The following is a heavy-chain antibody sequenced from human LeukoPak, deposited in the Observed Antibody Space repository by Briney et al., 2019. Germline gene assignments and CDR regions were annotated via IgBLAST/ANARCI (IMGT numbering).Heavy chain of an antibody. CDR2: IYSGEST. D-gene: IGHD2-2*01. CDR3: ARGYCSSTYCYSSMRGYYYYMDV. CDR1: GGSISSYY. J-gene: IGHJ6*03. V-gene: IGHV4-4*07. Sequence: PSETLSLTCTVSGGSISSYYWSYIRQPAGKGLEYIGRIYSGESTNYNPSLKSRVTMSEDRSKNQFSLKLTSVTAADTAVYYCARGYCSSTYCYSSMRGYYYYMDVWGKGITVTVSS.